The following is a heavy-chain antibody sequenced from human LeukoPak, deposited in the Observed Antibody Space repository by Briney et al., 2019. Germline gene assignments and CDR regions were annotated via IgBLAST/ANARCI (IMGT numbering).Heavy chain of an antibody. CDR1: GGSISSYY. V-gene: IGHV4-4*07. J-gene: IGHJ5*02. D-gene: IGHD6-6*01. CDR3: ARVGGRYSSSSGSFDP. Sequence: PSETLSLTCTVSGGSISSYYWSWIRQPAGKGLEWIGRIYTSGSTNYNPSLKSRVTMSVDTSKNQFSLKLSSVTAADTAVYYCARVGGRYSSSSGSFDPWGQGTLVTVSS. CDR2: IYTSGST.